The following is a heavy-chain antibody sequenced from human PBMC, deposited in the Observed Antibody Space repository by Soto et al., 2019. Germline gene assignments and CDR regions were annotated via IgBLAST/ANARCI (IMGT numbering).Heavy chain of an antibody. D-gene: IGHD5-18*01. CDR1: GFTFSSYA. Sequence: LRLSCAASGFTFSSYAMSWVRQAPGKGLEWVSAISGSGGSTYYADSVKGRFTISRDNSKNTLYLQMNSLRAEDTAVYYCAKNRWIQLWTYFDYWGQGTLVTVSS. J-gene: IGHJ4*02. CDR2: ISGSGGST. CDR3: AKNRWIQLWTYFDY. V-gene: IGHV3-23*01.